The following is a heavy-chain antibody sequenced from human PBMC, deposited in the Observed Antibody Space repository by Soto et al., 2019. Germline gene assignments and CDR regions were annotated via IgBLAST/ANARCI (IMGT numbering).Heavy chain of an antibody. CDR2: IYWDDDK. CDR3: AHDSVGWLGFDY. D-gene: IGHD6-19*01. Sequence: QITLKESGPTLVKPTQTLTPTCTFSGFSLSTSGVGVGWIRQPPGKALEWLALIYWDDDKRYSPSLKSRLTITKDISKNQVVLTMTNMDPVDTATYYCAHDSVGWLGFDYWGQGTLVTVSS. V-gene: IGHV2-5*02. J-gene: IGHJ4*02. CDR1: GFSLSTSGVG.